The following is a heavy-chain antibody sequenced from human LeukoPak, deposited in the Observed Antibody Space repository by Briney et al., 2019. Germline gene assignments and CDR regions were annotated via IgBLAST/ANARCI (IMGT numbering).Heavy chain of an antibody. D-gene: IGHD3-10*01. V-gene: IGHV5-51*01. J-gene: IGHJ4*02. CDR1: GYSFSSYW. CDR2: IYPGDSDT. Sequence: GESLKISCKGSGYSFSSYWIAWVRQMPGKGLEWMGIIYPGDSDTTYSPSFQGQVTISADKSISTAYLQWSSLKASSTAMYFCARRRSSTLIDYWGQGTLVTVSS. CDR3: ARRRSSTLIDY.